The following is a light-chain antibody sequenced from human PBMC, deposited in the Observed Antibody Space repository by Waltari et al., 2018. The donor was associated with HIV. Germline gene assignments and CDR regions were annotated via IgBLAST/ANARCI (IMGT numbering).Light chain of an antibody. CDR3: MQGSHWPPT. CDR2: TGS. J-gene: IGKJ1*01. Sequence: DVVLTQSPLSLTVSLGQPASISCRASQRLAHTDGNTYLHWFQQRPGHPPRRLIYTGSIRDSGVPYRFSGSGSDTDFTLKISTVEAEDVWVYYCMQGSHWPPTLGQGTKVEIK. CDR1: QRLAHTDGNTY. V-gene: IGKV2-30*02.